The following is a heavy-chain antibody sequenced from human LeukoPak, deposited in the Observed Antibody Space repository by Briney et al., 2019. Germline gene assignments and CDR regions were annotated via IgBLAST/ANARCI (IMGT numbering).Heavy chain of an antibody. Sequence: SETLSLTCTVSAVSISSYYWSWIRQPPGKGLEWIGYIYYSGCTNYNPSLKSRVTISVDTSKNQFSLKLSSVTAADTAVYYCARVGGSGSYYDAMDVWGQGTTVTVSS. CDR1: AVSISSYY. D-gene: IGHD3-10*01. CDR2: IYYSGCT. J-gene: IGHJ6*02. V-gene: IGHV4-59*01. CDR3: ARVGGSGSYYDAMDV.